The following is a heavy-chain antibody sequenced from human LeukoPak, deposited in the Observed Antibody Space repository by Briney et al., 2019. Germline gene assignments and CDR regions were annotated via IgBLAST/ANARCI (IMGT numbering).Heavy chain of an antibody. CDR1: GGTFSSYA. Sequence: ASVKVSCKASGGTFSSYAISWVRQAPGQGLEWMGGIIPIFGTANYAQKFQGRVTITADESTSTAYMELSSLRSEDTAVYYCATKEGYSGYDSYFDYWGRGTLVTVSS. V-gene: IGHV1-69*13. CDR3: ATKEGYSGYDSYFDY. D-gene: IGHD5-12*01. CDR2: IIPIFGTA. J-gene: IGHJ4*02.